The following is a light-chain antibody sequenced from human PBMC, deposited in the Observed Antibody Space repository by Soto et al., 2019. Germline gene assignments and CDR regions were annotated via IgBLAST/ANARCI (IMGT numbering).Light chain of an antibody. Sequence: QLVLTQSPSASASLGASVKLTCTLSSGHSSYAIAWHQQQPEKGPRYLMKLNSDGSHNKGDGIPDRFSGSSSGAERYLTSSSLQSEDEADYYCQTWGTGIQLFGGGTKVTVL. V-gene: IGLV4-69*01. CDR1: SGHSSYA. J-gene: IGLJ3*02. CDR3: QTWGTGIQL. CDR2: LNSDGSH.